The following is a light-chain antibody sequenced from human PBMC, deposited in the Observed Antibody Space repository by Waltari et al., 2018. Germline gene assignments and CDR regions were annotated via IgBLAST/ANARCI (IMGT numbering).Light chain of an antibody. CDR2: GKK. V-gene: IGLV3-19*01. CDR1: SLRSYY. J-gene: IGLJ2*01. Sequence: SSELTQDPAVSVALGQTVRITCQGDSLRSYYASWYQQKPGQAPVLVIYGKKNLPSGIPDRFSGSSSGNTASLTITGAQAEDEADYYCNSRESSGNHRVVFGGGTKLTVL. CDR3: NSRESSGNHRVV.